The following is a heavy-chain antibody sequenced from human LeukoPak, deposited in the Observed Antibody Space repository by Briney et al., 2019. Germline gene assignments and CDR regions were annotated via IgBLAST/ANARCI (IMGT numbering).Heavy chain of an antibody. V-gene: IGHV3-11*04. J-gene: IGHJ4*02. D-gene: IGHD1-26*01. CDR1: GFTFSDYY. Sequence: GSLRLSCAASGFTFSDYYMSWIRQAPGKGLEWVSYISSSGSTIYYADSVKGRFTISRDSAKNSLYLQMNSLRAEDTAVYYSARNGIMGAGYYFDYWGQGTLVTVSS. CDR2: ISSSGSTI. CDR3: ARNGIMGAGYYFDY.